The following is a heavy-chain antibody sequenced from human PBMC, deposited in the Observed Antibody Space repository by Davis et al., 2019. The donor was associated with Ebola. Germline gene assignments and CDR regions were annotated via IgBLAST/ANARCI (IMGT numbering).Heavy chain of an antibody. Sequence: ASVKVSCKSSGYTFTSYGISWVRQAPGQGLEWMGWISAYNGNTNYAQKLQGRVTMTTDTSTSTAYMELRSLRSDDTAVYYCARAEYNWNYFAYWGQGTLVTVSS. D-gene: IGHD1-20*01. J-gene: IGHJ4*02. CDR1: GYTFTSYG. V-gene: IGHV1-18*01. CDR3: ARAEYNWNYFAY. CDR2: ISAYNGNT.